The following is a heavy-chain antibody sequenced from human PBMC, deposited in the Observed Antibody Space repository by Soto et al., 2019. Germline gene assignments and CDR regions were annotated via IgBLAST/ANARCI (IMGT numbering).Heavy chain of an antibody. Sequence: EVQLVESGGGLVEPGGSLRLSCAPSGLTFTCYSMNWVRQAPGKGLEWVSSISSGSHYIYYAESVKGRFTISRDNAKNSLYLQMNSLRADDTAVYYCARNLEPSTKGHGMDVWGQGTRVTVSP. V-gene: IGHV3-21*02. J-gene: IGHJ6*01. CDR3: ARNLEPSTKGHGMDV. D-gene: IGHD6-6*01. CDR2: ISSGSHYI. CDR1: GLTFTCYS.